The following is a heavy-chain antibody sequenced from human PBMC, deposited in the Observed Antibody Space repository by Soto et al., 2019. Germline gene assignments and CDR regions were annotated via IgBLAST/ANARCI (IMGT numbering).Heavy chain of an antibody. D-gene: IGHD2-15*01. CDR1: GGTFSIYA. V-gene: IGHV1-69*13. Sequence: ASVKVSCKASGGTFSIYAISWVLQAPGQGLEWMGGIIPIFGTANYAQKFQGRVTITADESTSTAYMELSSLRSEDTAVYYCASNSGGGSSCDYWGQGTLVTVSS. CDR2: IIPIFGTA. CDR3: ASNSGGGSSCDY. J-gene: IGHJ4*02.